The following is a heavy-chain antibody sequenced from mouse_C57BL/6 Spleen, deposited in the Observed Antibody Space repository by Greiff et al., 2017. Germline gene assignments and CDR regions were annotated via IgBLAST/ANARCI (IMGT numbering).Heavy chain of an antibody. D-gene: IGHD2-4*01. CDR3: ARSGDYDGLAY. CDR1: GYTFTGSW. CDR2: ILPGSGST. V-gene: IGHV1-9*01. Sequence: VKLMESGAELMKPGASVKLSCKATGYTFTGSWIEWVKQRPGHGLEWIGEILPGSGSTNYNEKFKGKATFTADTSSNTAYMQLSSLTTEDSAIYYCARSGDYDGLAYWGQGTLVTVSA. J-gene: IGHJ3*01.